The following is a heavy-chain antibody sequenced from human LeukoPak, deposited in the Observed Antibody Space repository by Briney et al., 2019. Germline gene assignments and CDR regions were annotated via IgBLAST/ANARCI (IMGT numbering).Heavy chain of an antibody. V-gene: IGHV3-7*03. D-gene: IGHD1-26*01. CDR2: INQDGTLK. Sequence: GGSLRLSCAASGFSFRLYWMRWVRQTPGKWLEWVANINQDGTLKNNVDSLKGRFTVSRDNAKNSLYLQMNSLRAEDTALYYCARDPYTGSYENYYYYNMDVWGKGTTVTVSS. CDR1: GFSFRLYW. J-gene: IGHJ6*03. CDR3: ARDPYTGSYENYYYYNMDV.